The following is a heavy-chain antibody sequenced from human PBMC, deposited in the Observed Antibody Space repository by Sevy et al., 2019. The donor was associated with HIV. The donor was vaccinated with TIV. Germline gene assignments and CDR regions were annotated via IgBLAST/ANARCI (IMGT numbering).Heavy chain of an antibody. CDR2: IYSGGST. J-gene: IGHJ4*02. Sequence: GGSLRLSCAASGFTVSSNYMSWVRQAPGKGLEWVSVIYSGGSTYYADSVKGRFIISRDNSKNTLYLQMNSLRAEDTALYYCARSWGFGELSSVHWGQGTLVTVSS. V-gene: IGHV3-53*01. D-gene: IGHD3-10*01. CDR3: ARSWGFGELSSVH. CDR1: GFTVSSNY.